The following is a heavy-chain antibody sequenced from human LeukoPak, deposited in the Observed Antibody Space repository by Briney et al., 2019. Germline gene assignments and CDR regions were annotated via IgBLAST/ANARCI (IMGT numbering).Heavy chain of an antibody. CDR3: ASYLYWWSDLGY. J-gene: IGHJ4*02. V-gene: IGHV3-7*01. Sequence: GRSLSLSRAVSVFTFSDYWMTCVPDASGRGRECVANKKPDGSEKYYVDSVKGRFTISRDNAKNSLYLQMNSLRVEDTAVYYCASYLYWWSDLGYWGQGTLVTVSS. CDR1: VFTFSDYW. CDR2: KKPDGSEK. D-gene: IGHD2-8*02.